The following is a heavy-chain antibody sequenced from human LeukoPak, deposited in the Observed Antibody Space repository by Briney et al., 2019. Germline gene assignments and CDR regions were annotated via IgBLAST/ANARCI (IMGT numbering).Heavy chain of an antibody. D-gene: IGHD3-16*02. CDR2: IRSKAYGGTT. J-gene: IGHJ4*02. V-gene: IGHV3-49*03. CDR3: TRLYYDYVWGSYRYYDY. Sequence: GGSLRLSCTASGFTFGDYAMSWFRQAPGKGLEWVGFIRSKAYGGTTEYAASVKGRFTISGDDSKSIAYLQMNSLKTEDTAVYYCTRLYYDYVWGSYRYYDYWGQGTLVTVSS. CDR1: GFTFGDYA.